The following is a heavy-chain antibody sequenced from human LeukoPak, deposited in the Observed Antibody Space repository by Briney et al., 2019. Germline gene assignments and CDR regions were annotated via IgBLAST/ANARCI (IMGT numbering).Heavy chain of an antibody. CDR1: GFTFSSYG. V-gene: IGHV3-30*02. D-gene: IGHD1-14*01. J-gene: IGHJ4*02. CDR2: IRYDGSNK. Sequence: GGSLRLSCAASGFTFSSYGIHWVRQAPGKGVEWVAFIRYDGSNKYYTDSVKGRFTISRDNSKNTLYLQMNSLIAEDTAVYYCAKDLNQYYFDYWGQGTLVTVSS. CDR3: AKDLNQYYFDY.